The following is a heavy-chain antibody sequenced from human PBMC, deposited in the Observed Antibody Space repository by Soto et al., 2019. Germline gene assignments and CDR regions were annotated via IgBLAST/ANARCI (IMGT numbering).Heavy chain of an antibody. CDR3: NTGIDY. D-gene: IGHD3-10*01. V-gene: IGHV3-23*01. CDR2: ISGSGTNT. J-gene: IGHJ4*02. CDR1: GFTFTSYA. Sequence: EVQLLESGGGLAQPGGSLRLSCAASGFTFTSYAMTWVRQAPGKGLEWVSTISGSGTNTYYADAVEGRFTISRDNSKNTLYLPMNSLRAEDTAIYFCNTGIDYWGQGTLVSVSS.